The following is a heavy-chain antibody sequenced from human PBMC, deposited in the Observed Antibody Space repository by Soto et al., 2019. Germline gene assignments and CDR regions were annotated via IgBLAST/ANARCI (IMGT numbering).Heavy chain of an antibody. CDR3: AREIPRDGYNFASGAMDV. D-gene: IGHD5-12*01. CDR2: ISKTGNT. Sequence: QVQLQESGPGLVKPSETLSLTCTVSRGSGRSDNYYWTWIRQTPVKGLEWLGFISKTGNTKYNPSLKSRVTISLDTSKNHFSLRLTSLTAADTVVYYCAREIPRDGYNFASGAMDVWGQGTTVTVSS. CDR1: RGSGRSDNYY. J-gene: IGHJ6*02. V-gene: IGHV4-61*03.